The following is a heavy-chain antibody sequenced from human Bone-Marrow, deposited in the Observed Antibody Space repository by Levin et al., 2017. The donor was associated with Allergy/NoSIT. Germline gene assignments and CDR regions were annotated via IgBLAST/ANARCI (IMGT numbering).Heavy chain of an antibody. CDR1: GFTFSDSA. Sequence: GGSLRLSCAASGFTFSDSAMHWVRQASGKGLEWIGRIRNKANNYATVYAASLNGRFTISRDDSRNTAYLQMNSLKPEDTAVYYCTTHDYYVGIDFWGHGTLVTVSS. CDR2: IRNKANNYAT. J-gene: IGHJ4*01. V-gene: IGHV3-73*01. CDR3: TTHDYYVGIDF. D-gene: IGHD1-26*01.